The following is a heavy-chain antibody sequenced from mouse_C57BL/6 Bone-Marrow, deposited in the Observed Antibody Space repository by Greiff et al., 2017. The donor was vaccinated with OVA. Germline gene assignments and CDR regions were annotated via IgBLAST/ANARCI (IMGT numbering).Heavy chain of an antibody. D-gene: IGHD1-1*01. CDR2: IDPSDSYT. CDR1: GYTFTSYW. V-gene: IGHV1-50*01. CDR3: AYYNGSSYEYFDV. J-gene: IGHJ1*03. Sequence: QVQLQQPGAELVKPGASVKLSCKASGYTFTSYWMQWVKQRPGQGLEWIGEIDPSDSYTNYNQKFKGKATLTVDTSSSTAYMQLSSLTSEDSAVYYCAYYNGSSYEYFDVWGTGTTVTVSS.